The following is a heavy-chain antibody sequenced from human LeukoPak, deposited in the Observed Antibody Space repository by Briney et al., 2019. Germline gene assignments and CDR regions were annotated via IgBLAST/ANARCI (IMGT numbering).Heavy chain of an antibody. CDR3: ASQYHYDSTGYYNSDLFDS. CDR1: GFTFSSYE. D-gene: IGHD3-22*01. Sequence: GGSLRLSCAASGFTFSSYEMNWVRQAPGKGLEWVSYISSSGNTIYYADSVKGRFTISRDNAKNSLYLQMTSLRAEDTAVYYCASQYHYDSTGYYNSDLFDSWGQGTLVTVSS. CDR2: ISSSGNTI. J-gene: IGHJ5*01. V-gene: IGHV3-48*03.